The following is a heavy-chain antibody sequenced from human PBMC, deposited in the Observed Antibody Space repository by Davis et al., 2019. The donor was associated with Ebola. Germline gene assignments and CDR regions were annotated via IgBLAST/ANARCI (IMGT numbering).Heavy chain of an antibody. CDR3: AKYITTSPSRYFDP. V-gene: IGHV3-23*01. D-gene: IGHD3-3*01. Sequence: GESLKISCAASGFVFSDSAMHWVRQAPGKGLEWVSVIGSGGGDVHYADFVKGRFTISRDNSKNTLYLQMNSLRVEDTAIYYCAKYITTSPSRYFDPWGQGTLVTVSS. J-gene: IGHJ5*02. CDR1: GFVFSDSA. CDR2: IGSGGGDV.